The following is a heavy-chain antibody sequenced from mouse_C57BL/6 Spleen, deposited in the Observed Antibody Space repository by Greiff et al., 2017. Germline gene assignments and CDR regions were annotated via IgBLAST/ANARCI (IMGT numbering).Heavy chain of an antibody. V-gene: IGHV1-76*01. CDR1: GYTFTDYY. D-gene: IGHD2-12*01. CDR2: IYPGSGNT. CDR3: ARGYYNYAMDD. J-gene: IGHJ4*01. Sequence: VQLQQSGAELVRPGASVKLSCKASGYTFTDYYINWVKQRPGQGLEWIARIYPGSGNTYYNEKFKGKATLTAEKSSSTAYMQLSSLTSEDSAVYFCARGYYNYAMDDWGQGTSVTVSS.